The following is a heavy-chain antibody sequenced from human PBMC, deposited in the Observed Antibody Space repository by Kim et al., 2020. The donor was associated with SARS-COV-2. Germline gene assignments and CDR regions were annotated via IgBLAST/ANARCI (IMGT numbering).Heavy chain of an antibody. D-gene: IGHD6-19*01. CDR1: GGSISSYY. J-gene: IGHJ5*02. V-gene: IGHV4-59*01. CDR3: ARDIVAVAGRWFDP. CDR2: IYYSGST. Sequence: SETLSLTCTVSGGSISSYYWSWIRQPPGKGLEWIGYIYYSGSTNYNPSLKSRVTISVDTSKNQFSLKLSSVTAADTAVYYCARDIVAVAGRWFDPWGQGTLVTVSS.